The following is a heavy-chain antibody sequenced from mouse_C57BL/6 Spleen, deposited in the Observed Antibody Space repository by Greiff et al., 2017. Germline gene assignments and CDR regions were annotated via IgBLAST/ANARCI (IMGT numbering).Heavy chain of an antibody. CDR2: IGPGSGRT. J-gene: IGHJ3*01. D-gene: IGHD2-5*01. V-gene: IGHV1-77*01. CDR1: GYTFTDYY. Sequence: VKLMESGAELVKPGASVKISCKASGYTFTDYYINWVKQRPGQGLEWIGKIGPGSGRTYYNEKFKGKVTLTADKSSSKAYMQLSSLTSEKSAVYFCARRKEENSNYGFAYWGQGTLVTVSA. CDR3: ARRKEENSNYGFAY.